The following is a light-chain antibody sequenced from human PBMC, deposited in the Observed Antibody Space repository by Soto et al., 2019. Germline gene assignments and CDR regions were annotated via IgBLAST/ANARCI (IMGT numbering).Light chain of an antibody. J-gene: IGLJ3*02. CDR2: EVS. CDR3: SSYTTSKTWL. Sequence: QSVLTQPASVSGSPGQSITISCTATTSDVGGFDSVSWYQQHPGTAPRVIIYEVSNRPSGVSYRFSGSKSANTATLTISGLQADDEADYYSSSYTTSKTWLFGGGTKLTVL. CDR1: TSDVGGFDS. V-gene: IGLV2-14*01.